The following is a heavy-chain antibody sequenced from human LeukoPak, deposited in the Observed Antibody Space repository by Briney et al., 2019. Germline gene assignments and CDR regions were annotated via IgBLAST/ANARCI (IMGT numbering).Heavy chain of an antibody. D-gene: IGHD6-13*01. CDR1: GGSISSGSYY. CDR3: ARDSSSWYFDY. J-gene: IGHJ4*02. V-gene: IGHV4-61*02. Sequence: SSETLSLTCTGSGGSISSGSYYWSWIRQPAGKGLEWIGRIYTSGSTNYNPSLKSRVTISVDTSKNQFSLKLSSVTAADTAVYYCARDSSSWYFDYWGQGTLVTVSS. CDR2: IYTSGST.